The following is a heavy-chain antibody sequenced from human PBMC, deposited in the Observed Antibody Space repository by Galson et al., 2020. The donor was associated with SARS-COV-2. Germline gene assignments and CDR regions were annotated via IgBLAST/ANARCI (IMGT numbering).Heavy chain of an antibody. CDR3: ARSLGDRGIERAVDI. D-gene: IGHD3-10*01. Sequence: GGSLSLSCAASGFTFRIYWMHWVRQAPGKGLVWVSHINGAGSGTTYADSVKGRFTISRDNAKNTLYLQMSSLRAEDTAVYYCARSLGDRGIERAVDIWGQGTMVTVAS. CDR2: INGAGSGT. J-gene: IGHJ3*02. V-gene: IGHV3-74*01. CDR1: GFTFRIYW.